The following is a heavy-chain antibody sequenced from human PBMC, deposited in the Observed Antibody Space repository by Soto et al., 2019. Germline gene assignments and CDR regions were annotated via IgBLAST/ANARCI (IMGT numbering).Heavy chain of an antibody. J-gene: IGHJ5*02. CDR2: IIPIFGTA. V-gene: IGHV1-69*06. Sequence: ASVKVSCKASGVTFSSYAISWVRQAPGQGLEWMGGIIPIFGTANYAQKFQGRVTITADKSTSTAYMELSSLRSEDTAVYYCARVLYYYDSSGYLSWFDPWGQGTLVTVSS. CDR1: GVTFSSYA. CDR3: ARVLYYYDSSGYLSWFDP. D-gene: IGHD3-22*01.